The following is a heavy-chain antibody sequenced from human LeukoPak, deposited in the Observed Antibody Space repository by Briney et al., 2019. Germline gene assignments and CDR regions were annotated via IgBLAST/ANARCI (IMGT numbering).Heavy chain of an antibody. CDR2: IYYGGST. CDR1: VGSISSGSYY. V-gene: IGHV4-39*01. Sequence: SETLSLTCTVSVGSISSGSYYWGWIRQSPGKGLEWIGNIYYGGSTSYDPSLKSRVTISADTTKNQFSLHLSSVTAADTAVYYCATYYYSYCDMDVWGKGTTVTVSS. CDR3: ATYYYSYCDMDV. J-gene: IGHJ6*03.